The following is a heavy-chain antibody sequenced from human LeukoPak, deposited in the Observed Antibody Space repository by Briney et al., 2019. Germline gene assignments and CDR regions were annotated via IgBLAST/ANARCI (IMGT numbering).Heavy chain of an antibody. J-gene: IGHJ6*03. V-gene: IGHV3-64*01. CDR2: ISSNGGST. CDR3: ARDPRGYSGLTSYYYYYMDV. D-gene: IGHD5-12*01. Sequence: SGGSLRLSCAASGFTFSSYAMHWVRQAPGKGLEYVSAISSNGGSTYYANSVKGRFTISRDNSKNTLYLQMGSLRAEDMAVYYCARDPRGYSGLTSYYYYYMDVWGKGTTVTVSS. CDR1: GFTFSSYA.